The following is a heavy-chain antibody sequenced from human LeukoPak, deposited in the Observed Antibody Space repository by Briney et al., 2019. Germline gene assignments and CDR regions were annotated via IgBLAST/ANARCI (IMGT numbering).Heavy chain of an antibody. CDR1: GFTFSSYW. Sequence: GGSLRLSCPASGFTFSSYWMHWVRQAPGKGLVWVSRINTDVSSTSVDDFVKRLFNISRDNDKNTLCLEMDRLRAYETAVYYCARDNYYLDYWGQGTLVSVCS. CDR3: ARDNYYLDY. V-gene: IGHV3-74*01. CDR2: INTDVSST. D-gene: IGHD1-20*01. J-gene: IGHJ4*02.